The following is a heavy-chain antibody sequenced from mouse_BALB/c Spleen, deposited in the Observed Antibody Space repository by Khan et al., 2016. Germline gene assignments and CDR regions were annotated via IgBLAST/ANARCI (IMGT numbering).Heavy chain of an antibody. Sequence: IQLVQSGPELVKPGASMKISCKASGYSFTGYTMNWVKQSHGKNLEWIGLINPYNGGTKYNQKFKGKAPLTIDKSSSTAYMELLSLTSEDSAVYYCAKLNYYGNSAWFAYWGQGTLVTVSA. CDR1: GYSFTGYT. V-gene: IGHV1-18*01. CDR2: INPYNGGT. J-gene: IGHJ3*01. D-gene: IGHD2-1*01. CDR3: AKLNYYGNSAWFAY.